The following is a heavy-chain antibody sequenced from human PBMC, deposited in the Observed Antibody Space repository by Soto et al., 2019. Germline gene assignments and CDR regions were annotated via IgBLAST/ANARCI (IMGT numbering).Heavy chain of an antibody. D-gene: IGHD4-17*01. J-gene: IGHJ4*02. V-gene: IGHV3-23*01. CDR1: GFTFRRNS. CDR2: ITGDGMI. Sequence: EVQLLESGGGWIQPGGSLRLSCAASGFTFRRNSMNWVRQAPGQGLEWVAAITGDGMILYADSVKGRFVVSRHDTKNMFSLQMSSLRVDDTAVYYCANLFGDYNPYWGQGTLVTVSS. CDR3: ANLFGDYNPY.